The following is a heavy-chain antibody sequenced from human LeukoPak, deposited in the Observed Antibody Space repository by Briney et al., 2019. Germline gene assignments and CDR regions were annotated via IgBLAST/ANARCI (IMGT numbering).Heavy chain of an antibody. J-gene: IGHJ4*02. CDR1: GGSFSDYY. V-gene: IGHV4-34*01. CDR2: INHSGST. Sequence: SETLSLTCAVYGGSFSDYYWSWIRQPPGKGLEWIGEINHSGSTNYNPSLKSRVTISVDTSKNQFSLKLTSVTAADTAVYYCARLRLSLGYCSSTSCYRTCFDYWGQGTLVTVSS. D-gene: IGHD2-2*01. CDR3: ARLRLSLGYCSSTSCYRTCFDY.